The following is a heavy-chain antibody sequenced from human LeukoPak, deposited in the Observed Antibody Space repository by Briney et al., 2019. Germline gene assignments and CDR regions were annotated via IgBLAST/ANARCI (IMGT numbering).Heavy chain of an antibody. J-gene: IGHJ3*02. CDR1: GFTFSSYW. CDR3: ARAALTMIRGAFDI. CDR2: IYSGGST. D-gene: IGHD3-22*01. Sequence: PGGSLRLSCAASGFTFSSYWMSWVRQAPGKGLEWVSVIYSGGSTYYADSVKGRFTISRDNSKNTLYLQMNSLRAEDTAVYYCARAALTMIRGAFDIWGQGTMVTVSS. V-gene: IGHV3-53*01.